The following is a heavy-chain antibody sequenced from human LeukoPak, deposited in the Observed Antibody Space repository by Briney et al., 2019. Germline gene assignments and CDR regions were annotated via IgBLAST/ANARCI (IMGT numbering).Heavy chain of an antibody. CDR3: TRGRAAGD. CDR1: GYTFTNND. V-gene: IGHV1-8*01. CDR2: VSPDSGDT. D-gene: IGHD6-19*01. Sequence: ASVKVSCKASGYTFTNNDINWVRQTTRQGIEWMGWVSPDSGDTGYAPNFRGRVTMTTDTSINTAYMELTSLTSEDTAIYYCTRGRAAGDWGQGTLVTVSS. J-gene: IGHJ4*02.